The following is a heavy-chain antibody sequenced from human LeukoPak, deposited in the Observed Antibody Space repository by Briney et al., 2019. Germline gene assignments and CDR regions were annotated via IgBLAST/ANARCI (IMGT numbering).Heavy chain of an antibody. J-gene: IGHJ6*02. V-gene: IGHV1-69*13. Sequence: SVKVSCKASGGTFSSYGISWVRQAPGQGLEWMGGIIPIFGTANYAQKFQGRVTITADESTSTAHMELSSLRSEDTAVYYCARLDEYSSSSRYYGMDVWGQGTTVTVSS. CDR1: GGTFSSYG. D-gene: IGHD6-6*01. CDR3: ARLDEYSSSSRYYGMDV. CDR2: IIPIFGTA.